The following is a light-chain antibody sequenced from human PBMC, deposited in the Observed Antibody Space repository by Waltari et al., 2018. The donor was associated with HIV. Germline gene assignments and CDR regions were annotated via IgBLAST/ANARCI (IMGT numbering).Light chain of an antibody. CDR2: RND. V-gene: IGLV1-47*01. Sequence: QSVLTQPPSASGTPGQRVTISCSGSRSNLGKNFIYLYQQFPGPAPKLLIYRNDQRPSGVPDRFSGSKSGTSASLAISGLRSEDEADYYCATWDDSLSGWVFGGGTKLTVL. J-gene: IGLJ3*02. CDR1: RSNLGKNF. CDR3: ATWDDSLSGWV.